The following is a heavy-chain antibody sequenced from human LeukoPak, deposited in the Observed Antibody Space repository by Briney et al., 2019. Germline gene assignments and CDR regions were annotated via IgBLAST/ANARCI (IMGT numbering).Heavy chain of an antibody. CDR2: IWYDGSNQ. D-gene: IGHD4-17*01. V-gene: IGHV3-33*06. J-gene: IGHJ4*02. Sequence: GRSLRLSCAASGFSFSSYAMHWVRQAPGKGLEWVVVIWYDGSNQYYADSVRGRFTISRDNSKNTLHLQMNSLRAEDTAAYYCVKSGPDFGDLPSEYYFDFWGQGTLVTVSS. CDR3: VKSGPDFGDLPSEYYFDF. CDR1: GFSFSSYA.